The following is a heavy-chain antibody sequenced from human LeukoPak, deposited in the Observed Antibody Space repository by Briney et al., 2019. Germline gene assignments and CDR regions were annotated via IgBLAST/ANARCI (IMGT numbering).Heavy chain of an antibody. J-gene: IGHJ4*02. D-gene: IGHD2-21*02. CDR1: GFTFSSYA. CDR2: ISGSGGST. CDR3: ATPSLIVVVTAPDY. Sequence: PGGSLRLSCAASGFTFSSYAMSWVRQAPGKGLEWVSAISGSGGSTYYADSVKGRFTISRDNSKNTLYLQMNSLRAEDTAVYYCATPSLIVVVTAPDYWGQGTLVTVSS. V-gene: IGHV3-23*01.